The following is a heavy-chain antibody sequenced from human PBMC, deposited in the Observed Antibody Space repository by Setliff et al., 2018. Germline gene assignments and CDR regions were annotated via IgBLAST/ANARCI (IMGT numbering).Heavy chain of an antibody. CDR3: ARAEYTSSSLYYYMDV. J-gene: IGHJ6*03. V-gene: IGHV1-2*06. Sequence: ASVKVSCKASGYIFTGYYIHWVRQTPGQGLEWMGRINPSSGGTDDAQNFLGRVTMTRDTAISTAYTELSRLTSDDTAVYYCARAEYTSSSLYYYMDVWGKGTTVTVSS. D-gene: IGHD6-6*01. CDR1: GYIFTGYY. CDR2: INPSSGGT.